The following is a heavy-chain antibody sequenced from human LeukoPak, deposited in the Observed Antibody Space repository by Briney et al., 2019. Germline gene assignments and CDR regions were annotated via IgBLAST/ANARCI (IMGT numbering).Heavy chain of an antibody. V-gene: IGHV3-66*01. CDR1: GFTVSSNY. CDR3: AASSGWYRDYFDY. D-gene: IGHD6-19*01. J-gene: IGHJ4*02. Sequence: GGSLRLSCAASGFTVSSNYMSWVRQAPGKGLEWVSVFYSGGSTYYADSVKGRFTISRDNSKNTLYLQMNSLRAEDTAVYYCAASSGWYRDYFDYWGQGTLVTVSS. CDR2: FYSGGST.